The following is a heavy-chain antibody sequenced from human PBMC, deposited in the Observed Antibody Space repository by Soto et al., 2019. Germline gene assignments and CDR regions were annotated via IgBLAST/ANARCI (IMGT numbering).Heavy chain of an antibody. CDR3: ASSGEYCSGGSCYGFDY. V-gene: IGHV4-39*01. Sequence: SETLSLTCTVSGGSISSSSYYWGWIRQPPGKGLEWIGSIYYSGSTYYNPSLKSRVTISVDTSKNQFSLKLSSVTAQKTAVYYCASSGEYCSGGSCYGFDYWGQGTLVTVSS. CDR2: IYYSGST. J-gene: IGHJ4*02. D-gene: IGHD2-15*01. CDR1: GGSISSSSYY.